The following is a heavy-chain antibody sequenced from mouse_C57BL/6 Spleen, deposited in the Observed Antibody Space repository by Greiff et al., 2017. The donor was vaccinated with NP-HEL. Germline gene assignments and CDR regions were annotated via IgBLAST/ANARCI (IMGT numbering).Heavy chain of an antibody. D-gene: IGHD3-2*02. CDR1: GFTFSDYG. J-gene: IGHJ4*01. CDR2: ISSGSSTI. V-gene: IGHV5-17*01. Sequence: EVKLVESGGGLVKPGGSLKLSCAASGFTFSDYGMHWVRQAPEKGLEWVAYISSGSSTIYYADTVKGRFTISRDNAKNTLFLQMTSLRSEDTAMYYCARTGQRRLGYYAMDYWGQGTSVTVSS. CDR3: ARTGQRRLGYYAMDY.